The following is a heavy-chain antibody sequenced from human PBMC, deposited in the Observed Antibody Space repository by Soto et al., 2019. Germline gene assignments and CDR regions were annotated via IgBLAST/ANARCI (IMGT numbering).Heavy chain of an antibody. CDR2: INAGNGNT. Sequence: QVQLVQSGAEVKKPGASVKVSCKASGYTFTSYAMHWVRQAPGQRLEWMGWINAGNGNTKYSQKFQGRVTITRDTWASTGYMELSSLKSEDTAVYYCPRVGSRWRDWFDPWGQGTLVTVSS. D-gene: IGHD2-15*01. J-gene: IGHJ5*02. CDR3: PRVGSRWRDWFDP. V-gene: IGHV1-3*01. CDR1: GYTFTSYA.